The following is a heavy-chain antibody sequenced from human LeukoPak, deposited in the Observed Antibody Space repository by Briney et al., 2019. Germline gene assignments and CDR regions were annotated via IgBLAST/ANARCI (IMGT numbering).Heavy chain of an antibody. CDR2: ISGSGINT. Sequence: GGSLRLSCAASGFSFSSNGMTWVRQAPGKGLEWVSVISGSGINTDYADSMKGRFTISRDNSQNMLYLRMNSLRVEDTAVYYCAKSVGTTSACIDYWGHGTLVTVSS. D-gene: IGHD1-26*01. CDR3: AKSVGTTSACIDY. J-gene: IGHJ4*01. CDR1: GFSFSSNG. V-gene: IGHV3-23*01.